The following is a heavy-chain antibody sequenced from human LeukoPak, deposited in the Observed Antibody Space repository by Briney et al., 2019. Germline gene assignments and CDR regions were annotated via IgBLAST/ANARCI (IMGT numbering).Heavy chain of an antibody. D-gene: IGHD2-15*01. Sequence: GGSLRLSCAASGFTVSSNEMSWVRQAPGKGLEWVSSISGGSTYYADSRKGRFTISRDNSKNTLHLQMNSLRAEDTAVYYCARAGSSYCSGGSCYHTDYWGQGTLVTVSS. CDR2: ISGGST. V-gene: IGHV3-38-3*01. J-gene: IGHJ4*02. CDR1: GFTVSSNE. CDR3: ARAGSSYCSGGSCYHTDY.